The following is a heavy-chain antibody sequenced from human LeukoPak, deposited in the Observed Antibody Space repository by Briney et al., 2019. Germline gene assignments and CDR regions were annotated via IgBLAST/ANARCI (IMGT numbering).Heavy chain of an antibody. CDR2: FDPEDGET. CDR1: GYTLTELS. V-gene: IGHV1-24*01. Sequence: ASVKVSCKVSGYTLTELSMHWVRQAPGKGHEWMGGFDPEDGETIYAQKFQGRVTMTEDTSTDTAYMELSSLRSEDTAVYYCATALGGYDGWFDPWGQGTPVTVSS. CDR3: ATALGGYDGWFDP. J-gene: IGHJ5*02. D-gene: IGHD5-12*01.